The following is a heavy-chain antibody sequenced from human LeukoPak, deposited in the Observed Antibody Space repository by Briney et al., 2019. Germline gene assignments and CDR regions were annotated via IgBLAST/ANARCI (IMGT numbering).Heavy chain of an antibody. CDR1: GFTFSHYW. CDR2: INTDGSEK. D-gene: IGHD3-10*01. V-gene: IGHV3-7*01. Sequence: GGSLRLSCAASGFTFSHYWMSWVRQAPGKGLEWVANINTDGSEKYYVDSVKGRFIISRDNAKNSLYLQMNSLRAEDTAVYYCAKVAEYYYGSGSHDDFDYWGQGTLVTVSS. J-gene: IGHJ4*02. CDR3: AKVAEYYYGSGSHDDFDY.